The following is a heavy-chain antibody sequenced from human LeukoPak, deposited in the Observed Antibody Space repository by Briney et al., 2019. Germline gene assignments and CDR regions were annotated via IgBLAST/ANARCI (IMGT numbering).Heavy chain of an antibody. CDR1: GFTFSSYA. CDR3: AKGRVSLATGTASFDY. V-gene: IGHV3-23*01. J-gene: IGHJ4*02. D-gene: IGHD1-1*01. CDR2: ISGSGGST. Sequence: GGSLRLSCAASGFTFSSYAMSWVRQAPGKGLEWVSAISGSGGSTYYADSVKGRFTISRDNSKNTLYLQMNSLRAEDTAVYYCAKGRVSLATGTASFDYWGQGTLVTVSS.